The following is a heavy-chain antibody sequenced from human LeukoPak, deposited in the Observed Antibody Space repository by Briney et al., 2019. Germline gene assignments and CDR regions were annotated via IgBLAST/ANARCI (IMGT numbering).Heavy chain of an antibody. V-gene: IGHV1-2*02. Sequence: EAAVTVSFTASGYTFTVYYIHWVRQAPGQGLEWMGWISPNSGGTNYAQKFQGRVTMTRDTSITTAYMELSRLRSDDTAVYYCARESSCDTTNCLAPTDWFDPWGQGTLVTVSS. J-gene: IGHJ5*02. CDR1: GYTFTVYY. CDR3: ARESSCDTTNCLAPTDWFDP. CDR2: ISPNSGGT. D-gene: IGHD2/OR15-2a*01.